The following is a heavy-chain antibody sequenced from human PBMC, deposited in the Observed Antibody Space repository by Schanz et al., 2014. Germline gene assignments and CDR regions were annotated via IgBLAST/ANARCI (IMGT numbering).Heavy chain of an antibody. CDR2: ISYGTSYI. CDR3: AKSQGSSFDS. CDR1: GFNFSDYA. V-gene: IGHV3-21*04. J-gene: IGHJ4*02. D-gene: IGHD6-13*01. Sequence: EVQLVQSGGGLVQPGGSLRLSCSASGFNFSDYAMCWVRQAPGKGLEWVSSISYGTSYIYYAESVKGRFTISRDNAKNSLYLQMSSLRAEDTAVYYCAKSQGSSFDSWGQGTLVTVSS.